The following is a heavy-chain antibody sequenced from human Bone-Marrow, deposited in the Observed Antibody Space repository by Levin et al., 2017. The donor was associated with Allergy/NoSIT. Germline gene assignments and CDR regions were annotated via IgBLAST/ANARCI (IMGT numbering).Heavy chain of an antibody. Sequence: PSETLSLTCTVSGGSISSGDYYWSWIRQPPGKGLEWIGYIYYSGSTYYNPSLKSRVTISVDTSKNQFSLKLSSVTAADTAVYYCAGDLGYYYDSSGTLMTFDIWGQGTMVTVSS. D-gene: IGHD3-22*01. CDR1: GGSISSGDYY. CDR3: AGDLGYYYDSSGTLMTFDI. J-gene: IGHJ3*02. CDR2: IYYSGST. V-gene: IGHV4-30-4*01.